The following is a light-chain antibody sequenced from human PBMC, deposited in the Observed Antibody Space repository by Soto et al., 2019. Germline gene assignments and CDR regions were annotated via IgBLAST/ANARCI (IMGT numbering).Light chain of an antibody. CDR1: SSDVGGYNY. V-gene: IGLV2-14*03. CDR3: SSHSSSSTLVV. Sequence: QSALTQPASMFGSPEQSITISCSGTSSDVGGYNYVSWYRQHPGKAPKLTIYDVNNRPSGVSNRFSGSKSGNTASLTISGLQAEDEADYYCSSHSSSSTLVVFGGGTKLTVL. J-gene: IGLJ2*01. CDR2: DVN.